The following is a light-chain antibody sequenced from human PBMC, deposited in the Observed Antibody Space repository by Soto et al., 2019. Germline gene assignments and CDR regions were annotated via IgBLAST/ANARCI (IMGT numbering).Light chain of an antibody. CDR1: QSVGSN. CDR3: QQYGDWPLT. Sequence: EIVLTQSPATLSVSPGERANLSCRDSQSVGSNFAWYQQKPGQAPRLLIFASSTRATGVPARFSGSGSGTEFTLTISSLQSEDFAVYYCQQYGDWPLTFGGGAKVEIE. J-gene: IGKJ4*01. CDR2: ASS. V-gene: IGKV3-15*01.